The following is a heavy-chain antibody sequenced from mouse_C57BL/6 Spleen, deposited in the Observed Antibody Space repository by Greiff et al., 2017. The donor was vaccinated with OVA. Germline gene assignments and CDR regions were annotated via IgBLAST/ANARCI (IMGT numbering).Heavy chain of an antibody. CDR2: INPGSGGT. Sequence: VQLQQSGAELVRPGTSVKVSCKASGYAFTNYLIEWVKQRPGQGLEWIGVINPGSGGTNYNEKFKGKATLTADKSSSTAYMQLSSLTSEDSAGYFCARSGYDGYFDYWGQGTTLTVSS. CDR1: GYAFTNYL. V-gene: IGHV1-54*01. J-gene: IGHJ2*01. D-gene: IGHD2-2*01. CDR3: ARSGYDGYFDY.